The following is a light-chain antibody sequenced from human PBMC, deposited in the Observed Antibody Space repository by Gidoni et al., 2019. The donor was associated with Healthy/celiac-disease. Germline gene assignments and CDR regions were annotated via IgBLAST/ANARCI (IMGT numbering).Light chain of an antibody. CDR1: QSVLYSSNNKNY. Sequence: DIVMTHSPDPLAVSLGERATINCKSSQSVLYSSNNKNYLAWYQQKPGQPPKLLIYWASTRESGVPDRFSGSGSGTDFTLTISSLQAEDVAVYYCQQYYSTLTLTFGGGTKVEIK. V-gene: IGKV4-1*01. J-gene: IGKJ4*01. CDR3: QQYYSTLTLT. CDR2: WAS.